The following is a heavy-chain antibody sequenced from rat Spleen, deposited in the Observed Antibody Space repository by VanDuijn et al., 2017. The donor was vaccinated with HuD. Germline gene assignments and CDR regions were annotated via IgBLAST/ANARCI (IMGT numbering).Heavy chain of an antibody. V-gene: IGHV3-1*01. Sequence: EVQLQESGPGLVKPSQSLSLTCSVTGYSITSSYRWNWIRKFPGNKMEWMGYMTYSGSTSYNPSLKSRVSITRDTSKNQFFLQLNSVTSEDTATYYCATLGLGYYFDYWGQGVMVTVSS. CDR1: GYSITSSY. J-gene: IGHJ2*01. CDR3: ATLGLGYYFDY. D-gene: IGHD4-6*01. CDR2: MTYSGST.